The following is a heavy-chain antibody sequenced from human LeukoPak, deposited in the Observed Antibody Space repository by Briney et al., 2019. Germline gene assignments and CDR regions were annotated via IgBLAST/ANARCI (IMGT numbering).Heavy chain of an antibody. J-gene: IGHJ5*02. D-gene: IGHD6-13*01. Sequence: SETLSLTCAVYGGSFSGYYWSWIRQPSGKGLEWIGEINHSGSTNYNPSLKSRVTISVDTSKNQFSLKLSSVTAADTAVYYCATKRGYSSSWHPWGQGTLVTVSS. CDR1: GGSFSGYY. CDR3: ATKRGYSSSWHP. V-gene: IGHV4-34*01. CDR2: INHSGST.